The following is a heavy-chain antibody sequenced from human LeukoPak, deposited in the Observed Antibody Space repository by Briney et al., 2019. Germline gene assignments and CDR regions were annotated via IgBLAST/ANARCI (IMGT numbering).Heavy chain of an antibody. CDR1: GGSISSGGYY. Sequence: SETLSLTCTVSGGSISSGGYYWSWIRQHPGKGLEWIGYIYYSGSTYYNPSLKSRVTISIDTSKNQFSLKLSSVTAADTAVYYCARSFGESYFDYWGQGTLVTVSS. CDR2: IYYSGST. CDR3: ARSFGESYFDY. J-gene: IGHJ4*02. V-gene: IGHV4-31*03. D-gene: IGHD3-10*01.